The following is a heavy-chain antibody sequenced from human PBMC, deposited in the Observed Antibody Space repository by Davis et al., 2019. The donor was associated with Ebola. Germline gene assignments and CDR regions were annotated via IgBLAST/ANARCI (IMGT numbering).Heavy chain of an antibody. D-gene: IGHD2-2*01. Sequence: GESLKISCAASGFTFSSDWMHWVRQAPGMGLVWVSGMNSDWSDIKYADSVKGRFTISRDNAKNTLNLQMSSLRAEDTAVYYCVRGTNEWNGVDYWGQGSLVTVSS. CDR2: MNSDWSDI. CDR1: GFTFSSDW. V-gene: IGHV3-74*03. J-gene: IGHJ4*02. CDR3: VRGTNEWNGVDY.